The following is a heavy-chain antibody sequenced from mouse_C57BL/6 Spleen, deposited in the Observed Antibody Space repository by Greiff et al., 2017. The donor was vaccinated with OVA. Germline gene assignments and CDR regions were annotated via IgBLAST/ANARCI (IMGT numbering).Heavy chain of an antibody. Sequence: VQLQQSGTVLARPGASVKMSCKTSGYTFTSYWMHWVKQRPGQGLEWIGAIYPGNSDTSYNQKFKGKAKLTAVTSASTAYMELSSLTNEDSAVYYCTKTYYYGSSPYFDVWGTGTTVTVSS. CDR3: TKTYYYGSSPYFDV. J-gene: IGHJ1*03. CDR1: GYTFTSYW. D-gene: IGHD1-1*01. V-gene: IGHV1-5*01. CDR2: IYPGNSDT.